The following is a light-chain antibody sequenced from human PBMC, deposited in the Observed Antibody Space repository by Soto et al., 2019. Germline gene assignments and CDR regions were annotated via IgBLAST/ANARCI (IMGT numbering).Light chain of an antibody. CDR2: GAS. Sequence: EMVMTQSPATLSVSPGERATLSCRASQSVSSNLAWYQQKPGQAPRLLIYGASARATGFPARFSASGSGTEFTLTISSLQSEDFAVYYCQQYNNWPWTFGQGTKVDIK. CDR1: QSVSSN. CDR3: QQYNNWPWT. J-gene: IGKJ1*01. V-gene: IGKV3-15*01.